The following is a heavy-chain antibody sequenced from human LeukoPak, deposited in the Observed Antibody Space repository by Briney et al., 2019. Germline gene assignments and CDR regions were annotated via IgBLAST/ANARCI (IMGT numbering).Heavy chain of an antibody. CDR1: GFTFSSYA. V-gene: IGHV3-23*01. CDR2: ISGSGGTT. CDR3: ATSGGYYQFDY. D-gene: IGHD1-26*01. Sequence: GGSLRLSCAASGFTFSSYAMSWVRQAPGKGLEWVSAISGSGGTTYYADSVKGRFTISRDNSKNTLYLQMNSLRAEDTAVYYCATSGGYYQFDYWGQGTLVTVSS. J-gene: IGHJ4*02.